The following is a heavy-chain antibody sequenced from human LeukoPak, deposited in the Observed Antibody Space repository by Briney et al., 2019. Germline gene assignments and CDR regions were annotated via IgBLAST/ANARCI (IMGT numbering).Heavy chain of an antibody. CDR2: ISSSGSTI. D-gene: IGHD4-17*01. J-gene: IGHJ4*02. V-gene: IGHV3-11*01. CDR3: ARGDYGDPYYFDY. CDR1: GFTFSDYY. Sequence: GGSLRLSCAASGFTFSDYYMSWIRQAPGKGLEWVSYISSSGSTIYYADSVKGRFTISRDNAKNSLYLQMNSLRAGDTAVYSCARGDYGDPYYFDYWGQGTLVTVSS.